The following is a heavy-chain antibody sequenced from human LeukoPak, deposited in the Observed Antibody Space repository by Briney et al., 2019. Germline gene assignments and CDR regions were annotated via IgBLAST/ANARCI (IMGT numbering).Heavy chain of an antibody. J-gene: IGHJ4*02. CDR1: GFTFSSYE. CDR2: ISSSGSTI. D-gene: IGHD2-2*01. Sequence: GGSLRLSCAASGFTFSSYEMNWVRQAPGKGLEWVSYISSSGSTIYYADSVKGRFTISRDNAKNSLYLQMNSLRAEDTAVYYCAGEGSLVVPGAMGYWGQGTLVTVSS. V-gene: IGHV3-48*03. CDR3: AGEGSLVVPGAMGY.